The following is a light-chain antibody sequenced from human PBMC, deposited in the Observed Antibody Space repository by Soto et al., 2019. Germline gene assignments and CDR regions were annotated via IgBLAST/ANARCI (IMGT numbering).Light chain of an antibody. Sequence: EIVLTQSPVTLSLSPGERATLSCRASQRITSNFLAWFQQKAGLAPRLLIYGASTRASGVPDRFSGGGSGTDFVLTISRLEPEDFAVYYCQVRTDWPPFKYTFGQGTKLEVK. CDR2: GAS. CDR3: QVRTDWPPFKYT. CDR1: QRITSNF. V-gene: IGKV3D-20*02. J-gene: IGKJ2*01.